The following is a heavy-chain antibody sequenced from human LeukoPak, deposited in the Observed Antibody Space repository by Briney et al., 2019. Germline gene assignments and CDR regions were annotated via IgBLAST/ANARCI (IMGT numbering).Heavy chain of an antibody. Sequence: QPGRSLRRSCAASGFAFSSSGMHWVRQAPGTGLEWVAVISNDGSTKYYADSVKGRFTIARDNSNNTLYLQMNSLRAEDTAMYYCAKDFTRGYSYEEYWGQATLVTVSS. D-gene: IGHD5-18*01. V-gene: IGHV3-30*18. CDR2: ISNDGSTK. CDR3: AKDFTRGYSYEEY. CDR1: GFAFSSSG. J-gene: IGHJ4*02.